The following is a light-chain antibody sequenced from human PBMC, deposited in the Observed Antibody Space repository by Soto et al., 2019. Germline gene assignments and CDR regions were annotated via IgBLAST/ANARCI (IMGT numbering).Light chain of an antibody. V-gene: IGLV2-14*01. CDR1: SSDVGAYNF. CDR3: SSYTTSTPYV. CDR2: EVT. J-gene: IGLJ1*01. Sequence: QSALTQPASVSGSPGQSITISCTGTSSDVGAYNFVSWYQHHPGRAPKLIIYEVTIRPSGVSHRFSGSKSGNTASLTISGLQAEDEADYYCSSYTTSTPYVFGSGTKLTVL.